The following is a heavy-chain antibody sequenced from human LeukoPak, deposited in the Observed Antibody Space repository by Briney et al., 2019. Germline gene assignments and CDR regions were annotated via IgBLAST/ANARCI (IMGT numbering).Heavy chain of an antibody. CDR3: ATEQVAAAGTVLDY. J-gene: IGHJ4*02. V-gene: IGHV3-48*03. Sequence: PGGSLRLSCAASGFTFSNYEMNWVRQAPGKGLEWVSYISNGGSTIYCADSLKGRFTISRDNAKNSLYLQMNSLRAEDTAVYYCATEQVAAAGTVLDYWGQGTLITVSS. D-gene: IGHD6-13*01. CDR2: ISNGGSTI. CDR1: GFTFSNYE.